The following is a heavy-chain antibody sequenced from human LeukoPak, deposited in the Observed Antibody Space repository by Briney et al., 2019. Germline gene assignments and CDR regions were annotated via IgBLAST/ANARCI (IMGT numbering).Heavy chain of an antibody. CDR1: GFTFSSYG. V-gene: IGHV3-30*03. CDR3: SVLSQGVGAFDI. J-gene: IGHJ3*02. Sequence: GGSLRLSCAASGFTFSSYGMHWVRQAPGKGLEWVAVISYDGSNKYYADSVKGRFSISRDNSKNTLYLQMNSLRAEDTAVYYCSVLSQGVGAFDIWGQGTMVTVSS. CDR2: ISYDGSNK. D-gene: IGHD3-3*01.